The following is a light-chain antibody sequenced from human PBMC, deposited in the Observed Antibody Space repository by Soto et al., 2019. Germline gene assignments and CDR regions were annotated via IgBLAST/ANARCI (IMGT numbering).Light chain of an antibody. V-gene: IGKV1-39*01. CDR3: QHSYSTPWT. Sequence: DIQMTQSPSSLSASVGDRVTITCRASQSISSYLNWYQQKPGKAPKLLIYAASSLQSGVPSRFSGRGSGTDFTLTISSLQPEDFATYYCQHSYSTPWTFGQGTQVELK. CDR1: QSISSY. CDR2: AAS. J-gene: IGKJ1*01.